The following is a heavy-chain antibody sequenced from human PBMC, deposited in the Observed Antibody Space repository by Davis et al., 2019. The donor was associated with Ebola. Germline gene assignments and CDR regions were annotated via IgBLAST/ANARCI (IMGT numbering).Heavy chain of an antibody. Sequence: PGGSLRLSCAASGFTFSTYAMGWVRQAPGKGLEWVSSISSSSSYIYYTDSVKGRFTISRDNAQNSLSLQMNSLRDEDTAVYYCARYSGSGSMDVWGQGTTVTVSS. CDR3: ARYSGSGSMDV. CDR1: GFTFSTYA. V-gene: IGHV3-21*01. CDR2: ISSSSSYI. J-gene: IGHJ6*02. D-gene: IGHD3-10*01.